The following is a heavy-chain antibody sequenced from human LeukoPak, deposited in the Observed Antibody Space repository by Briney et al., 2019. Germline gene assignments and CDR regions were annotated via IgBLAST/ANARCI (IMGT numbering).Heavy chain of an antibody. D-gene: IGHD3-22*01. CDR3: ARGGGAYDSSGYALDY. V-gene: IGHV1-69*13. J-gene: IGHJ4*02. CDR2: IIPIFGTA. Sequence: SVKVSCKASGGTFSSYAISWVRQAPGQGLEWMGGIIPIFGTANYAQKFQGRVTITADESTSTAYMELSSLRSEDTAVYCCARGGGAYDSSGYALDYWGQGTLVTVSS. CDR1: GGTFSSYA.